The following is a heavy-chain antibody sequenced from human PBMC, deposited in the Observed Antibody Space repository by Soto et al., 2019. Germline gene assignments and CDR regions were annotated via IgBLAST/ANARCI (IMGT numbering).Heavy chain of an antibody. CDR1: GGSISSYY. CDR3: TRDYSNHSWFDP. V-gene: IGHV4-59*01. D-gene: IGHD4-4*01. J-gene: IGHJ5*02. CDR2: ISYSGSP. Sequence: TLPVTCAFSGGSISSYYWSWLRQPPGKGLEWSGYISYSGSPKYNPSLKSRVTISLDTSKNPVSLKLSCVTAADTAVYYCTRDYSNHSWFDPWGQGTLVTVSS.